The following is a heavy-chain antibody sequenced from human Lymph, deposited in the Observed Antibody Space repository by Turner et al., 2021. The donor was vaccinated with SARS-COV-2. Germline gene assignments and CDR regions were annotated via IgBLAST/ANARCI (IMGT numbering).Heavy chain of an antibody. Sequence: EVQLLESGGGLVQPGGSLRLSCAASGFPFSSYAMSWVRQAPGKGLEWFSAIMGSGGSTYYADSVKGRFTISRDNSKNTLYLQMNSLRAEDTAVYYCAKTDSFLEWLFFDYWGQGTLVTVSS. CDR3: AKTDSFLEWLFFDY. CDR2: IMGSGGST. D-gene: IGHD3-3*01. CDR1: GFPFSSYA. J-gene: IGHJ4*02. V-gene: IGHV3-23*01.